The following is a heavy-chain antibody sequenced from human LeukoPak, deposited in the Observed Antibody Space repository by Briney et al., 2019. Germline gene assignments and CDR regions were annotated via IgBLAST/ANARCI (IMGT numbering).Heavy chain of an antibody. Sequence: PGRSLRLSCAASGFTFDDYAMHWVRQAPGKGLEWVSGISWNSGSIGYADSVKGRFTISRDNAKNSLYLQMNSLRAEDTALYYCAKAGSGSYFEGLDYWGQGTLVTVSS. CDR3: AKAGSGSYFEGLDY. CDR2: ISWNSGSI. D-gene: IGHD3-10*01. V-gene: IGHV3-9*01. CDR1: GFTFDDYA. J-gene: IGHJ4*02.